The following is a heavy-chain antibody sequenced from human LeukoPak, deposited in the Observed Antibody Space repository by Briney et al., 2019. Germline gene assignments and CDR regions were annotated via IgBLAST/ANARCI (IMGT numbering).Heavy chain of an antibody. J-gene: IGHJ4*02. CDR1: VGSVSIGSYY. Sequence: SETLSLTCTVSVGSVSIGSYYWSWIRQPPGKGLDLIGYIYYSGSTNYNPSLKSRVTISVDTSKNQFSLKLSSVTAADTAVYYCARAGHDYGDYSYYFDYWGQGTLVTVSS. CDR2: IYYSGST. CDR3: ARAGHDYGDYSYYFDY. V-gene: IGHV4-61*01. D-gene: IGHD4-17*01.